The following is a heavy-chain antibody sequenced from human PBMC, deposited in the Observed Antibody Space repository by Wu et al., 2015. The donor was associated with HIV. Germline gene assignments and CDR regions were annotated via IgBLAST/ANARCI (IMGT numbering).Heavy chain of an antibody. V-gene: IGHV1-2*02. CDR3: ARDPFLYDSSGVYYYYGMDV. CDR1: GYTFTGYY. Sequence: QVQLVQSGAEVKKPGASVKVSCKASGYTFTGYYMHWVRQAPGQGLEWMGWINPNSGGTNYAQKFQGRVTMTRDTSISTAYMELSRLRSDDTAVYYCARDPFLYDSSGVYYYYGMDVWGQGTTVTVSS. D-gene: IGHD3-22*01. J-gene: IGHJ6*02. CDR2: INPNSGGT.